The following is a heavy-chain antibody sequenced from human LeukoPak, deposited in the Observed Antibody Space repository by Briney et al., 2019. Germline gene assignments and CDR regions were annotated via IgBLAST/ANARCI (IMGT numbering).Heavy chain of an antibody. V-gene: IGHV3-23*01. CDR3: AKNSPPSLWFGELFVDY. D-gene: IGHD3-10*01. Sequence: GGSLRLSCAASGFTFSSYAMSWVRQAPGKGLEWVSAISGSGGSTYYADSVKGRFTISRDNSKNTLYLQMNSLRAEDTAVYYCAKNSPPSLWFGELFVDYWGQGTLVAVSS. CDR1: GFTFSSYA. J-gene: IGHJ4*02. CDR2: ISGSGGST.